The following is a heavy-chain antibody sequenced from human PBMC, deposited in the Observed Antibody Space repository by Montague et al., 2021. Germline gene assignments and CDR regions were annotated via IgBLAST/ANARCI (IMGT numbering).Heavy chain of an antibody. D-gene: IGHD1-26*01. CDR1: GDSITTYP. CDR3: ARDTVGASGYFYYYYMDV. V-gene: IGHV4-4*07. J-gene: IGHJ6*03. CDR2: LSNGGST. Sequence: SETLSLTCTVFGDSITTYPWSWIRQPAGKGLEWIGRLSNGGSTNSNPSLKSRVSMSVDTSKNQFSLKLSSVTAADTAVYFCARDTVGASGYFYYYYMDVWGRGTTVTVSS.